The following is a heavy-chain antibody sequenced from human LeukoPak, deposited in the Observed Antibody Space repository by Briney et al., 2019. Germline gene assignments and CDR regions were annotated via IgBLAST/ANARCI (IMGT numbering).Heavy chain of an antibody. CDR3: ARDGSGWHPKYNWFDP. J-gene: IGHJ5*02. D-gene: IGHD6-19*01. V-gene: IGHV3-30-3*01. CDR1: GFTFSSYA. Sequence: GGSLRLSCAASGFTFSSYAMHWVRQAPGKGLEWVAVISYDGSNKYYADSVKGRFTISRDNSKNTLYLQMNSLRAEDTAVYYCARDGSGWHPKYNWFDPWGQGTLVTVSS. CDR2: ISYDGSNK.